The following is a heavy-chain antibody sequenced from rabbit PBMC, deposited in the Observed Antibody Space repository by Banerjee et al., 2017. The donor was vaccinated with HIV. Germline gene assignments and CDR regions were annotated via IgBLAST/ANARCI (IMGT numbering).Heavy chain of an antibody. CDR3: ARGSYAGYGINL. Sequence: QSLEESGGDLVKPGASLTLTCTASGFSFNSNYYMCWVRQAPGKGLEWIACIYGGSSGNTYYASRAKGRFTISNASSTTVTLQMTSLTAADTASYFCARGSYAGYGINLWGPGTLVTVS. CDR2: IYGGSSGNT. J-gene: IGHJ4*01. D-gene: IGHD5-1*01. CDR1: GFSFNSNYY. V-gene: IGHV1S40*01.